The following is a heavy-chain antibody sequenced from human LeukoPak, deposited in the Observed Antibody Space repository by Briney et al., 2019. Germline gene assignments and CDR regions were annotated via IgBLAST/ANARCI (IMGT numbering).Heavy chain of an antibody. J-gene: IGHJ4*02. V-gene: IGHV3-33*01. Sequence: GGSLRLSCAASGFTFSSYGMDWVRQAPGKGLEWVAVIRYDGSNKYYADSVKGRFTISRDNSKNTLYLQMNSLRAEDTAVYYCARGGYFDYWGQGTLVTVSS. CDR3: ARGGYFDY. CDR2: IRYDGSNK. D-gene: IGHD1-26*01. CDR1: GFTFSSYG.